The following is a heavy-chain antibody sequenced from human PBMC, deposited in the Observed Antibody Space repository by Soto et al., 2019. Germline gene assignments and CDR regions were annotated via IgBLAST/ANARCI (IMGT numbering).Heavy chain of an antibody. J-gene: IGHJ3*02. CDR3: ASVLLLSSGGYSREGLDI. V-gene: IGHV3-72*01. Sequence: GGSLRLSCAPSGFTFSDHYMDWVRQAPGKGLEWVGRSRNKDKSYSTEYAASVKGRFAISRDDSLGSLYLLMNSLETEDTAVYYCASVLLLSSGGYSREGLDIWGQGTTVTVSS. CDR1: GFTFSDHY. CDR2: SRNKDKSYST. D-gene: IGHD3-10*01.